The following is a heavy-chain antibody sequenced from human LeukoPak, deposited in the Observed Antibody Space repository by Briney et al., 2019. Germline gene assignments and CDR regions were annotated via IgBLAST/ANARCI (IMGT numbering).Heavy chain of an antibody. CDR2: ISSSGSTI. Sequence: GGSLRLSCAASGFTFSSYEMNWVRQAPGKGLEWVSYISSSGSTIYYADSVKGRFTISRDNAKNSLYLQMNSLRAEDTAVYYCARGGSDSSGYYYSWGQGTLVTVSS. J-gene: IGHJ4*02. D-gene: IGHD3-22*01. CDR1: GFTFSSYE. CDR3: ARGGSDSSGYYYS. V-gene: IGHV3-48*03.